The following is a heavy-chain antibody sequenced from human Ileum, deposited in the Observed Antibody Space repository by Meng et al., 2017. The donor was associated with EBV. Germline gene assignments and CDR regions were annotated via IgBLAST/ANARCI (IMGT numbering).Heavy chain of an antibody. J-gene: IGHJ4*02. Sequence: QLERQGSGPGRVKPSGTPSLTRTVSSGFVNSPSYYWGWCRQPPGKGLEWLVSIYYSGTTYYNPSLQGRVTISMDTSNHRLSLKVTSVTAADTAVYYCGRAPDFWGQGTLVTVSS. CDR2: IYYSGTT. CDR1: SGFVNSPSYY. V-gene: IGHV4-39*07. CDR3: GRAPDF.